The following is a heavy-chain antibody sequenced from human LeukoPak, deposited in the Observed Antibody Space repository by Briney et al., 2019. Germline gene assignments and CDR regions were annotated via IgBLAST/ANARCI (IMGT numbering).Heavy chain of an antibody. Sequence: SQTLSLTCAVYGGSFRGYYWSWIPHPPGKGLEWMGEIKHSGSTNYNPSLKSRVTISVDTSKIQFSLKLSSVTAADMAVYYCARGKTWSGGSCPRAVPNGMDVWGKGTTVTVSS. CDR1: GGSFRGYY. V-gene: IGHV4-34*01. CDR3: ARGKTWSGGSCPRAVPNGMDV. CDR2: IKHSGST. J-gene: IGHJ6*04. D-gene: IGHD2-15*01.